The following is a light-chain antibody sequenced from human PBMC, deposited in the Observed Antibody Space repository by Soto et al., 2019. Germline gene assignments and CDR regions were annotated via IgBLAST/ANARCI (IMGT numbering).Light chain of an antibody. CDR2: DAS. V-gene: IGKV1-5*01. CDR3: QQYNSWSGVT. CDR1: QSISRW. Sequence: DIQMTQSPSTLSASVGDTVTITCRASQSISRWLAWYQQEPGKAPKLLIYDASCLESGVPSRFSGSGFGTEFTLTISSLQPDDFATYHCQQYNSWSGVTFGGGTKVDIK. J-gene: IGKJ4*01.